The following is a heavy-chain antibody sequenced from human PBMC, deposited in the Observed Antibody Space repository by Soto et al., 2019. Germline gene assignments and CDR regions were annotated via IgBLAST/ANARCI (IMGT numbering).Heavy chain of an antibody. Sequence: QVQLQESGPGLVKPSQTLSLTCTVSGGSISSGGYYWSWIRQHPGKGVEWIGYIYYSGSTYYNPYPNSRVTISVDTSKNQFSLKLRSVTSAATAVYYCAGIYSGSPGGTLRYWGQGTLVTVSS. CDR3: AGIYSGSPGGTLRY. D-gene: IGHD1-26*01. CDR2: IYYSGST. V-gene: IGHV4-31*03. J-gene: IGHJ4*02. CDR1: GGSISSGGYY.